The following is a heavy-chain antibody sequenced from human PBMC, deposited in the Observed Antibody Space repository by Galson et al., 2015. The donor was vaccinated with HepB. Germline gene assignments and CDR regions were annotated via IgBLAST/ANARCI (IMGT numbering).Heavy chain of an antibody. J-gene: IGHJ4*02. Sequence: CAISGDSVSSNSAAWNWIRQSPSRGLEWLGRTYYRSKWYNDYAVSVNSRITINPDTSKNQFSLQLNSVTPEDTAVYYCARDSATMIVGIFDYWGQGTLVTVSS. V-gene: IGHV6-1*01. CDR1: GDSVSSNSAA. CDR2: TYYRSKWYN. D-gene: IGHD3-22*01. CDR3: ARDSATMIVGIFDY.